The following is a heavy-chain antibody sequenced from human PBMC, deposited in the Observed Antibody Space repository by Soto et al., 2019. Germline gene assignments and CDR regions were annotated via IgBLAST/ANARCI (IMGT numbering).Heavy chain of an antibody. J-gene: IGHJ4*02. V-gene: IGHV3-23*01. CDR2: IGGSGGST. CDR1: GFTFSNYA. D-gene: IGHD6-19*01. Sequence: GGSLRLSCAASGFTFSNYAIGWVRQAPGKGLEWVSAIGGSGGSTYYADSVKGRFTISRDNSKNTLYLQMNSLRAEDTALYYCAKTAEAVAGTVYGYWGQGTLVTVSS. CDR3: AKTAEAVAGTVYGY.